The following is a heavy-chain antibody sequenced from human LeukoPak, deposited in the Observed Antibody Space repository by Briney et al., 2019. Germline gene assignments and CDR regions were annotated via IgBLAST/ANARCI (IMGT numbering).Heavy chain of an antibody. CDR3: AREGASSGSYSY. Sequence: GGSLRLSCAASGFTFSKYAMHWVRQAPGKGLEYASAISSNGDSTYYANSVQGRFTISRDNSKNTLYLQMGSLRVEDMGVYYCAREGASSGSYSYWGQGTLVAVSS. V-gene: IGHV3-64*01. J-gene: IGHJ4*02. CDR1: GFTFSKYA. CDR2: ISSNGDST. D-gene: IGHD1-26*01.